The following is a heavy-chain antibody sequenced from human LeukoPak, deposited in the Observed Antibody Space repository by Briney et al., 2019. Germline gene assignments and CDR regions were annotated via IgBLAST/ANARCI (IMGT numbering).Heavy chain of an antibody. D-gene: IGHD3-22*01. V-gene: IGHV4-59*08. J-gene: IGHJ4*02. CDR2: IYYSGST. Sequence: SETLTLTCTVSGGSISGYYWSWIRQPPGKGLECIGYIYYSGSTNYNPSLKSRVTISVDTSRNQFSLKLTSVTAADTAVYYCAKVSDRDSSGYYWGFEYWGQGTLVTVSS. CDR3: AKVSDRDSSGYYWGFEY. CDR1: GGSISGYY.